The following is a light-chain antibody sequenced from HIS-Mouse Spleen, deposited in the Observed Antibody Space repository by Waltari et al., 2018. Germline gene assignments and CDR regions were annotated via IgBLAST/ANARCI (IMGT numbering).Light chain of an antibody. CDR3: NSRDSSGNHLV. Sequence: SSELTQDPAVSVALGQTVRITCQGDSLRRYYPIWYQQKPGQAPVLVIYGKNNRPSGIPDRFSGSSSGNTASLTITGAQAEDEADYYCNSRDSSGNHLVFGGGTKLTVL. J-gene: IGLJ2*01. CDR1: SLRRYY. CDR2: GKN. V-gene: IGLV3-19*01.